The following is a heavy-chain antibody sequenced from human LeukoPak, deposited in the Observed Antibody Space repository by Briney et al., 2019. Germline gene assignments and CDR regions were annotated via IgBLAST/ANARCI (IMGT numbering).Heavy chain of an antibody. J-gene: IGHJ6*03. D-gene: IGHD2-15*01. CDR2: IIPIFGTA. CDR1: GYTFTSYG. Sequence: SVKVSCKASGYTFTSYGISWVRQAPGQGLEWMGGIIPIFGTANYAQKFQGRVTITADESTSTAYMELSSLKSEDTAVYYCARYCSGGSCSADYYYMDVWGKGTTVTVSS. V-gene: IGHV1-69*13. CDR3: ARYCSGGSCSADYYYMDV.